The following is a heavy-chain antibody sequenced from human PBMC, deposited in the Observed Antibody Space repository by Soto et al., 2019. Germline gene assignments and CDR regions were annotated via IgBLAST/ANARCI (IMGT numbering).Heavy chain of an antibody. J-gene: IGHJ2*01. V-gene: IGHV1-69*01. D-gene: IGHD6-19*01. Sequence: QVQLVQSGAEVRKTGSSVTVSCKASGGTFSSYAISWVRQAPGQGLEWMGGIIPIRGTANYAQKFQGRVTITADESTSTANMELISLTSEDTAVYYCARDGGSVVAVAGAVRYFEIWGRGTLVTVSS. CDR3: ARDGGSVVAVAGAVRYFEI. CDR1: GGTFSSYA. CDR2: IIPIRGTA.